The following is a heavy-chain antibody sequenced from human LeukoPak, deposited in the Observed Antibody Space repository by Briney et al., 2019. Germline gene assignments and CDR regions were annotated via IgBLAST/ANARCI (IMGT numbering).Heavy chain of an antibody. V-gene: IGHV3-23*01. CDR3: AKARYCSSTSCYLGFDP. J-gene: IGHJ5*02. D-gene: IGHD2-2*01. CDR2: ISGSGGST. Sequence: GGSLRLSCAASGFTFSSYAMSWVRQAPGKGLEWVSSISGSGGSTYDAASVKGRFTISRDNSKNTLYLQMNSLRAEDTAVYYCAKARYCSSTSCYLGFDPWGQGTLVTVSS. CDR1: GFTFSSYA.